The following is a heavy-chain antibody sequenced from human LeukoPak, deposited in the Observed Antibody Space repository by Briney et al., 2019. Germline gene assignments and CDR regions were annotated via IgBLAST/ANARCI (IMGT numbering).Heavy chain of an antibody. D-gene: IGHD2-15*01. CDR1: GFTFSTYW. V-gene: IGHV3-74*01. Sequence: GGSLRLSCAASGFTFSTYWMHWVRQAPGKGLVWVSRLSSDGSATTYADSMKGRFTISRDNAKNTLCLQMNSLRAEDTAVYYCARDRCDGGTCPVDYFDYWGQGTLVTVSS. J-gene: IGHJ4*02. CDR3: ARDRCDGGTCPVDYFDY. CDR2: LSSDGSAT.